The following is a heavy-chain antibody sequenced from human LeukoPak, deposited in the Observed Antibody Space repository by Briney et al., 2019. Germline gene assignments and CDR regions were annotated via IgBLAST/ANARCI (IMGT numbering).Heavy chain of an antibody. D-gene: IGHD6-13*01. CDR2: IRYDGGNK. CDR3: AKDGRQQLTLYYYYYMDV. J-gene: IGHJ6*03. V-gene: IGHV3-30*02. Sequence: PGGSLRLSCAASGFTFSSYGMHWVRQAPGKGLEWVAFIRYDGGNKYYADSVKGRFTISRDNSKNTLYLQMNSLRAEDTAVYYCAKDGRQQLTLYYYYYMDVWGKGTTVTVSS. CDR1: GFTFSSYG.